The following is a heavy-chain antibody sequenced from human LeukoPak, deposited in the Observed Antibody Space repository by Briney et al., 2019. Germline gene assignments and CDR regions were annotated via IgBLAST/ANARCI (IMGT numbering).Heavy chain of an antibody. CDR2: ISSSSSYT. CDR1: GFTFSDYY. CDR3: ARGGMSSSWYLGMAWFDP. D-gene: IGHD6-13*01. V-gene: IGHV3-11*06. J-gene: IGHJ5*02. Sequence: GSLRLSCAASGFTFSDYYMSWIRQAPGKGLEWVSYISSSSSYTNYADSVKGRFTISRDNAKNSLYLQMNSLRAEDTAVYYCARGGMSSSWYLGMAWFDPWGQGTLVTDSS.